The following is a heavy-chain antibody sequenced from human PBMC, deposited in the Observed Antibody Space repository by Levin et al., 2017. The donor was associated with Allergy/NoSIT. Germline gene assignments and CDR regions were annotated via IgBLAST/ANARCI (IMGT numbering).Heavy chain of an antibody. J-gene: IGHJ4*02. CDR3: ARDLYNDDSVFGY. D-gene: IGHD3-22*01. Sequence: ASVKVSCKASRYIFSDYFIRWVRQAPGQGLEWMGWINPHSGDTKYAQEFQGRVTMTRDTSISTAYMELTRLTSDDTAVYYCARDLYNDDSVFGYWGQGTLVTVFS. CDR2: INPHSGDT. CDR1: RYIFSDYF. V-gene: IGHV1-2*02.